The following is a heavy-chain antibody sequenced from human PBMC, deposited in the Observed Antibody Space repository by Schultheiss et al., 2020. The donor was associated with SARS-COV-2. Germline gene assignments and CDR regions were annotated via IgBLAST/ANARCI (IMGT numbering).Heavy chain of an antibody. CDR3: ARFGLMRGQLWP. V-gene: IGHV4-34*01. CDR2: IYYSGST. D-gene: IGHD5-18*01. J-gene: IGHJ5*02. Sequence: SETLSLTCAVYGGSFSGYYWSWIRQPPGKGLEWIGYIYYSGSTYYNPSLKGRVTISEDTSKAQISLNLTSITAADTAVYYCARFGLMRGQLWPWGQGTLVTVSS. CDR1: GGSFSGYY.